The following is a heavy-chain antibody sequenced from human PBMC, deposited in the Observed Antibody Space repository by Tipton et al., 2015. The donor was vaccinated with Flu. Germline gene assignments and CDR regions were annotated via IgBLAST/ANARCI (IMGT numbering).Heavy chain of an antibody. CDR2: IYSAGST. Sequence: QLVQSGGGLIQPGGSLRLSCAASGFTVSSSYMSWVRQAPGKGLEWVSVIYSAGSTYYADSVKGRFTISRDNSKNTLYLQVNSLRAEDTAVYYCARSPYFGRSGYILYFDYWGQGALVTVSS. V-gene: IGHV3-53*01. CDR3: ARSPYFGRSGYILYFDY. J-gene: IGHJ4*02. CDR1: GFTVSSSY. D-gene: IGHD3-22*01.